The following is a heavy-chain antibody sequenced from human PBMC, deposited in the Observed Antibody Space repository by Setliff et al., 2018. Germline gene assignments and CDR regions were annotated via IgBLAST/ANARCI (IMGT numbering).Heavy chain of an antibody. Sequence: GGSLRLSCAASGFPFSSYALSWVRQAPGKGLEWASAISGTGGSTYYADSVKGRFNISRDNSKNTLYLQMNSLRAEDTAVYYCAKDLLVSGSYYYYYYMDVWGKGTTVTVSS. V-gene: IGHV3-23*01. CDR1: GFPFSSYA. J-gene: IGHJ6*03. CDR2: ISGTGGST. CDR3: AKDLLVSGSYYYYYYMDV. D-gene: IGHD1-26*01.